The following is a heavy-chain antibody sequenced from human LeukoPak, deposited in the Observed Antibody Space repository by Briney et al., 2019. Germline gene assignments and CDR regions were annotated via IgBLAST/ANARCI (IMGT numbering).Heavy chain of an antibody. CDR1: GFTFSSYA. CDR3: AKAASYRLLWFGELFFDY. J-gene: IGHJ4*02. Sequence: GGSLRLSCAASGFTFSSYAMSWVRQAPGKGLEWVSAISRSGGSTYYADSVKGRFTISRDNSKNTLYLQMNSLRAEDTAVYYCAKAASYRLLWFGELFFDYWGQGTLVTVSS. CDR2: ISRSGGST. D-gene: IGHD3-10*01. V-gene: IGHV3-23*01.